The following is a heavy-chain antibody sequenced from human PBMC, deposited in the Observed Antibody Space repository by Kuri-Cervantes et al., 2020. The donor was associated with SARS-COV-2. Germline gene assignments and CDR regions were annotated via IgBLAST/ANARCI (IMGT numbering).Heavy chain of an antibody. Sequence: GGSLRPSCAASGFTFSSYAMSWVRQAPGKGLEWVSAISGSGGSTYYADSVKGRFTISRDNSKNTLYLQMNSLRAEDTAVYYRAKDQGGDYGDLPLDYWGQGTLVTVSS. CDR1: GFTFSSYA. D-gene: IGHD4-17*01. CDR3: AKDQGGDYGDLPLDY. J-gene: IGHJ4*02. V-gene: IGHV3-23*01. CDR2: ISGSGGST.